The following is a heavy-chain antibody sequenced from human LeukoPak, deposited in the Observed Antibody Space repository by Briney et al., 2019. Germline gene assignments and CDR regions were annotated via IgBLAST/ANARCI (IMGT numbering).Heavy chain of an antibody. CDR3: AKDAVAGGGKGYYFDY. J-gene: IGHJ4*02. V-gene: IGHV3-30*18. D-gene: IGHD6-19*01. Sequence: GGSLRLSCAASGFTFSSYGMHWVRQAPGKGLEWVAVISYDGSNKYYADSVKGRFTISRDNSKNTLYLQMNSLRAEDTVVYYCAKDAVAGGGKGYYFDYWGQGTLVTVSS. CDR1: GFTFSSYG. CDR2: ISYDGSNK.